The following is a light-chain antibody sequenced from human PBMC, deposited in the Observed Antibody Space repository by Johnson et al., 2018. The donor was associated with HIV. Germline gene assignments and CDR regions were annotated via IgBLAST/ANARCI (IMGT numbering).Light chain of an antibody. CDR3: GTWDSSLSAEV. Sequence: HSVLTQPPSVSAAPGQKVTISCSGTDSNIGNNYVSWYQQFPGTAPKLLIYDNNKRPSGIPDRFSGSKSGTSATLGITGLQPADEADYYCGTWDSSLSAEVFGTGTKVTVL. V-gene: IGLV1-51*01. J-gene: IGLJ1*01. CDR2: DNN. CDR1: DSNIGNNY.